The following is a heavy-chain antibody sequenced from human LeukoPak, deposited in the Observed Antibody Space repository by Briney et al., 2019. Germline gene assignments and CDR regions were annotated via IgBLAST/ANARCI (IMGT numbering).Heavy chain of an antibody. CDR1: GFTFSSYE. CDR2: ISSSSSYI. CDR3: ARVYDSSGYYVSYYYYYYMDV. Sequence: GGSLRLSCAASGFTFSSYEMNWVRQAPGKGLEWVSSISSSSSYIYYADSVKGRFTISRDNAKNSLYLQMNSLRAEDTAVYYCARVYDSSGYYVSYYYYYYMDVWGKGTTVTVSS. D-gene: IGHD3-22*01. J-gene: IGHJ6*03. V-gene: IGHV3-21*01.